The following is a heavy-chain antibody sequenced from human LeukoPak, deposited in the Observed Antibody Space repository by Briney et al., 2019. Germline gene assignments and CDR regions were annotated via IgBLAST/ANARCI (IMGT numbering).Heavy chain of an antibody. CDR2: IYTSGST. CDR3: ARTYYYDSSGPSGYYFDY. Sequence: SQTLSLTCAVSGGSISSGGYYWSWIRQPAGKGLEWIGRIYTSGSTNYNPSLKSRVTMSVDTSKNQFSLKLSSVTAADTAVYYCARTYYYDSSGPSGYYFDYWGQGTLVTVSS. V-gene: IGHV4-61*02. CDR1: GGSISSGGYY. D-gene: IGHD3-22*01. J-gene: IGHJ4*02.